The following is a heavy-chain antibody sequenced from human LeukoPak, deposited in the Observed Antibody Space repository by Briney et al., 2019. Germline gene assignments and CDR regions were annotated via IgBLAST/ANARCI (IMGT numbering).Heavy chain of an antibody. CDR3: ARAADDSSGYYYNY. D-gene: IGHD3-22*01. CDR1: GFTFSSCW. V-gene: IGHV3-7*01. CDR2: IKQDGSEK. Sequence: PGGSLRLSCAASGFTFSSCWMSWVRQAPGKGLEWVANIKQDGSEKYYVDSVKGRFTISRDNAKNSLYLQMNSLRAEDTAVYYCARAADDSSGYYYNYWGQGTLVTVSS. J-gene: IGHJ4*02.